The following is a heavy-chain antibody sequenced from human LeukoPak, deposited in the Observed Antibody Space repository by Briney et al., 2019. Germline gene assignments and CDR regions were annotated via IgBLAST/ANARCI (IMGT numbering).Heavy chain of an antibody. CDR3: ARQVFYNWNDVAAFDI. D-gene: IGHD1-20*01. J-gene: IGHJ3*02. V-gene: IGHV3-11*01. CDR2: ISSSGSTI. Sequence: NPGGSLRPSCAASGFTFSDYYMSWIRQAPGKGLEWVSYISSSGSTIYYADSVKGRFTISRDNAKNSLYLQMNSLRAEDTAVYYCARQVFYNWNDVAAFDIWGQGTMVTVSS. CDR1: GFTFSDYY.